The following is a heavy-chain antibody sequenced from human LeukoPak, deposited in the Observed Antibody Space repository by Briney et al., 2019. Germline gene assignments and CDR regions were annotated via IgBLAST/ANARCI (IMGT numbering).Heavy chain of an antibody. CDR2: IYSGGST. CDR1: GFTVSSNY. CDR3: AKEVYDVWSGHFY. Sequence: PGGSLRLSCAASGFTVSSNYMSWVRQAPGNGLEWVSVIYSGGSTYYADSVKGRFTISRDNSKNTLYLQMNSLRAEDTAVYYCAKEVYDVWSGHFYWGQGTLVTVSS. J-gene: IGHJ4*02. D-gene: IGHD3-3*01. V-gene: IGHV3-66*01.